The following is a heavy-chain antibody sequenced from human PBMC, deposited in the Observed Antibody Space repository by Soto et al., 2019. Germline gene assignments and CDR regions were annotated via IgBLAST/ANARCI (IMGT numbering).Heavy chain of an antibody. CDR3: ARQLAQLYYYYYGMDV. Sequence: PGGSLRLSCAASGFSFSSYAMSWVRQAPPQGLEWVSSISTRGGRTYYADSVKGRFSISRDNSANAVYLDMDNLRAEDTGIYYCARQLAQLYYYYYGMDVWGQGTTVTVSS. D-gene: IGHD6-6*01. CDR2: ISTRGGRT. CDR1: GFSFSSYA. J-gene: IGHJ6*02. V-gene: IGHV3-23*01.